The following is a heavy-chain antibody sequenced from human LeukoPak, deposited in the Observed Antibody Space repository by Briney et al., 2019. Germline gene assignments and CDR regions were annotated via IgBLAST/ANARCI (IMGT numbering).Heavy chain of an antibody. V-gene: IGHV5-51*01. Sequence: GESLKISCKGSGYSFTSYWIGWVRQMLGKGLEWMGIIYPGDSDTRYSPSFQGQVTISADKSISTAYLQWSSLKASDTAMYYCARTETVPYYYDSSGYPFDYWGQGTLVTVSS. D-gene: IGHD3-22*01. CDR2: IYPGDSDT. CDR1: GYSFTSYW. J-gene: IGHJ4*02. CDR3: ARTETVPYYYDSSGYPFDY.